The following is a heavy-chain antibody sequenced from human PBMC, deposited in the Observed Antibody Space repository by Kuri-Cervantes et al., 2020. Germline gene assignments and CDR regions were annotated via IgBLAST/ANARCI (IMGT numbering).Heavy chain of an antibody. V-gene: IGHV3-53*01. CDR3: ARYYYGSGSYFFSPYYYYGMDV. Sequence: GESLKISCAASGFTVSSNYMSWVRQAPGKGLEWVSVIYSGGDTYYADSVKGRFTISRDNAKNSLYLQMNSLRAEDTAVYYCARYYYGSGSYFFSPYYYYGMDVWGQGTTVTVSS. J-gene: IGHJ6*02. CDR2: IYSGGDT. CDR1: GFTVSSNY. D-gene: IGHD3-10*01.